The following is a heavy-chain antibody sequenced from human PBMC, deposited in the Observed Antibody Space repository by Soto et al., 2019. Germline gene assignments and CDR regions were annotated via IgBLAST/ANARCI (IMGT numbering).Heavy chain of an antibody. D-gene: IGHD3-22*01. CDR2: ISGSGGST. V-gene: IGHV3-23*01. Sequence: GGSLRLSCAASGFTFSSYAMSWVRQAPGKGLEWVSAISGSGGSTYYADSVKGRFTISRDNSKNTLYLQMNSLRAEDTAVYYCAKDSYYYDSSGYPYYFDYWGQGTLVTVSS. CDR1: GFTFSSYA. CDR3: AKDSYYYDSSGYPYYFDY. J-gene: IGHJ4*02.